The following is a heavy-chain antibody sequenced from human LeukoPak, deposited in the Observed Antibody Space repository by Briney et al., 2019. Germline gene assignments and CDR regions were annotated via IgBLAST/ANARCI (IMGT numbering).Heavy chain of an antibody. D-gene: IGHD2-2*02. V-gene: IGHV3-7*01. CDR1: GFTFSSYW. Sequence: KSGGSLRLSCAASGFTFSSYWMSWVRQAPGKGLEWVANINLWGSEKYYVDSVKGRFTISRDNAKNSLYLQMNSLRAEDTAVYYCARVWCSSTSCYSTPPDYMDVWGKGTTVTLSS. J-gene: IGHJ6*03. CDR2: INLWGSEK. CDR3: ARVWCSSTSCYSTPPDYMDV.